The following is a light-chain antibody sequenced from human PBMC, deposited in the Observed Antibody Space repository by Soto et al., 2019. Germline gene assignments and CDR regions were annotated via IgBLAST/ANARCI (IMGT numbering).Light chain of an antibody. J-gene: IGKJ5*01. V-gene: IGKV1-9*01. CDR2: GAK. Sequence: DIQMTQSQSFLSASVGDRVTITCRASQAISNYLNWYQQKPGKAPNLLIFGAKTLQSGVPSRFSGSGSGTEFTLTISSLQPEDFATYYCQHRHSYPITFGQGTRLEIK. CDR3: QHRHSYPIT. CDR1: QAISNY.